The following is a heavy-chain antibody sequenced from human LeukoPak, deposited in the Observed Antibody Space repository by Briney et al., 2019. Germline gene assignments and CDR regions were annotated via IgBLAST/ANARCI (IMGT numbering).Heavy chain of an antibody. CDR2: ISAYNGNT. D-gene: IGHD6-19*01. CDR3: ARAGITSGWVQNMDY. V-gene: IGHV1-18*01. Sequence: APVKVSCKASGYTFTSYGINWVRQAPGQGLEWMGWISAYNGNTKHAQKLQGRVTMTTDTSTSTAYMELRSLRSDDTAVYYCARAGITSGWVQNMDYWGQGTLVTVSS. J-gene: IGHJ4*02. CDR1: GYTFTSYG.